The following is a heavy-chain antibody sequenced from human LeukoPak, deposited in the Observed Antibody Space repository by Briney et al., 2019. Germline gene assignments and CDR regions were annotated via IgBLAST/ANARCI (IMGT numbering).Heavy chain of an antibody. CDR1: GGSFSGYY. CDR3: ARVKRYTHAFDI. CDR2: INHSGST. Sequence: SETLTLTCAVYGGSFSGYYWSWIRQPPGKGLEWIGEINHSGSTNYNPSLKSRVTISVDTSKNQFSLKLSSVTAADTAVYYCARVKRYTHAFDIWGQGTMVTVSS. D-gene: IGHD2-2*02. J-gene: IGHJ3*02. V-gene: IGHV4-34*01.